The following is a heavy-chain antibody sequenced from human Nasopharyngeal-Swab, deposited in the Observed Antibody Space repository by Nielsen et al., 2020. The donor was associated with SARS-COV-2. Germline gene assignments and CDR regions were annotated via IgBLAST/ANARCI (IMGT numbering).Heavy chain of an antibody. V-gene: IGHV4-39*01. CDR1: GGSISSSSYY. CDR2: IYYSGST. J-gene: IGHJ6*02. CDR3: ARYPSNYYYSFLMDI. Sequence: LETLSLTCTVSGGSISSSSYYWGWIRQPPGKGLEWIGSIYYSGSTYYNPSLKSRVTISVDTSKNQFSLKLSSVTAADTAVYYCARYPSNYYYSFLMDIWGQGTTVTVSS.